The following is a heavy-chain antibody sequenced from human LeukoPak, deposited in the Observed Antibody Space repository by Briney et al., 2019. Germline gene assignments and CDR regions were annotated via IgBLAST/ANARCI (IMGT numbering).Heavy chain of an antibody. CDR3: AKVFGGSGYFFDY. Sequence: PGGSLRLSCAASGLTFSSYAVSWVRQAPGKGLEWVSAISGAGDNAFYADSVKGRFTISRDNSKNTLYLQMNSLRAEDTAVYYCAKVFGGSGYFFDYWGQGTLVTVSS. V-gene: IGHV3-23*01. CDR1: GLTFSSYA. D-gene: IGHD2-15*01. J-gene: IGHJ4*02. CDR2: ISGAGDNA.